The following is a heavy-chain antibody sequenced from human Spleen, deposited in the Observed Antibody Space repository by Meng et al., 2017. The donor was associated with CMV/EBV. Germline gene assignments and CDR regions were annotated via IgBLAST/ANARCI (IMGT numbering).Heavy chain of an antibody. D-gene: IGHD6-19*01. J-gene: IGHJ5*02. CDR3: ARGGDRSVWYGWVDP. CDR1: GYAFTACG. V-gene: IGHV1-18*01. CDR2: ISTYQGRT. Sequence: GYAFTACGISWLRQAPGQGLEWMGWISTYQGRTEYSEKFQGRVSMITEISTSTVYMELNNLRSDDTAVYYCARGGDRSVWYGWVDPWGQGTLVTVSS.